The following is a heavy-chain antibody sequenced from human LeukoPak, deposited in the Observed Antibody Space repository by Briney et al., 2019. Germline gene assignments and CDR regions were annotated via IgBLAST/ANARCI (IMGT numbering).Heavy chain of an antibody. J-gene: IGHJ4*02. Sequence: GGSLRLSCAASGFIFINYSIHWVRQAPGKGLEWVAVIWYDGSQKYFADSVKGRFTISRDTSQNTVYLQMNSLRAEDTAVYYCARDGGRAYDLDYWGQGTLVTVSS. D-gene: IGHD5-12*01. CDR3: ARDGGRAYDLDY. CDR1: GFIFINYS. V-gene: IGHV3-33*01. CDR2: IWYDGSQK.